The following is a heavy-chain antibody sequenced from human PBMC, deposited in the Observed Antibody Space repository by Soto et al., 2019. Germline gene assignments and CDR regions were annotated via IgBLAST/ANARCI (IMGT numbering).Heavy chain of an antibody. CDR3: ARIPIAAAGKNWFDP. J-gene: IGHJ5*02. D-gene: IGHD6-13*01. Sequence: VGSLRLSCAASGFTFSSYEMNWVRQAPGKGLEWVSYISSSGSTIYYADSVKGRFTISRDNAKNSLYLQMNSLRAEDTAVYYCARIPIAAAGKNWFDPWGQGTLVTVSS. CDR2: ISSSGSTI. V-gene: IGHV3-48*03. CDR1: GFTFSSYE.